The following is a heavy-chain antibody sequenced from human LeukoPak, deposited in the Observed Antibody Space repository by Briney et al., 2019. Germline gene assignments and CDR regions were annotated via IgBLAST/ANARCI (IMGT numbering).Heavy chain of an antibody. Sequence: GGSLRLSCSASGFTFSRYAMHWVRRAPGKGLEYVSAVSSNGGSTYYADSVKGRFTISRDNSKNTLYLQMSSLRTEDTAVYYCVKDGSGSYYTYYFDYWGQGTLVTVSS. CDR3: VKDGSGSYYTYYFDY. CDR1: GFTFSRYA. V-gene: IGHV3-64D*06. J-gene: IGHJ4*02. CDR2: VSSNGGST. D-gene: IGHD3-10*01.